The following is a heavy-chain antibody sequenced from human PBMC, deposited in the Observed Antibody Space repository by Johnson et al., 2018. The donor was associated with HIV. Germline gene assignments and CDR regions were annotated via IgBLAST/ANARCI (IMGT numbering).Heavy chain of an antibody. D-gene: IGHD6-6*01. CDR3: ARDCGSSCTFDI. V-gene: IGHV3-33*01. J-gene: IGHJ3*02. CDR2: IWYDGSNK. CDR1: GFTFSSYG. Sequence: QVQLVESGGGVVQPGRSLRLSCAASGFTFSSYGMHWVRQAPGKGLEWVAVIWYDGSNKYYADSVKGRFTISRDNSKNTLYLQMNSLRAEDTAVYYCARDCGSSCTFDIWGQGTMVTVSS.